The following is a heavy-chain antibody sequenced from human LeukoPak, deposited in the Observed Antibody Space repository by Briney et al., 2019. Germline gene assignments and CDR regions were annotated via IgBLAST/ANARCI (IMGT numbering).Heavy chain of an antibody. D-gene: IGHD3-9*01. V-gene: IGHV4-59*01. J-gene: IGHJ4*02. CDR1: GGPLRPYY. Sequence: PSETLSLTCTVSGGPLRPYYWTWIRQPPGKGLEWIGYIYYSGSTNDNPSLKSRVTMSLDTSKNQFSLRLNSVTEADTAVYYCARSGTVTGYLYCGQGVLVTVSS. CDR2: IYYSGST. CDR3: ARSGTVTGYLY.